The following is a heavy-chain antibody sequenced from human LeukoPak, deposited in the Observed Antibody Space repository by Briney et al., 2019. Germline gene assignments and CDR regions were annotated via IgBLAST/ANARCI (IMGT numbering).Heavy chain of an antibody. Sequence: GGSLRLSCAASGFTFINSWMSWVRQAPGKGLEWVANIKQDGSEKYYVDSVEGRFTISRDNAKNSLYLQMNSLRAEDTAVYYCARAIDYGYPGGYWGQGTLVTVSS. CDR2: IKQDGSEK. CDR3: ARAIDYGYPGGY. D-gene: IGHD4-17*01. J-gene: IGHJ4*02. V-gene: IGHV3-7*01. CDR1: GFTFINSW.